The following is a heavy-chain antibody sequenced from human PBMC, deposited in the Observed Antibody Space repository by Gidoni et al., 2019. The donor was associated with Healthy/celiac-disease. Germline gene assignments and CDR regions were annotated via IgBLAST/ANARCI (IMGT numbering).Heavy chain of an antibody. D-gene: IGHD3-22*01. J-gene: IGHJ4*02. CDR3: ARAPVRITMIELYQYYFDY. Sequence: QVQLQESGPGLVKPSQTLSLTCPVSGGSISSGGYYWSWIRQHPGKGLEWIGYSYYSGSTYYNPSLKSRVTISVDTSNNQFSLKLSSVTAADTAVYYCARAPVRITMIELYQYYFDYWGQGTLVTVSS. CDR2: SYYSGST. V-gene: IGHV4-31*03. CDR1: GGSISSGGYY.